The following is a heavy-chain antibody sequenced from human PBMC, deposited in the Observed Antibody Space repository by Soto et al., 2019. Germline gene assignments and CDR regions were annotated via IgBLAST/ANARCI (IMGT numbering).Heavy chain of an antibody. Sequence: ASVKVSCKASGYTFTSYGISWVRQAPGQGLEWMGWISAYNGNTNYAQKLQGRVTMTTDTSTSTAYMELRSLRSDDTAVYYCARDLPWGNYDGGYRHYYMDVWGKGTTVTVSS. CDR1: GYTFTSYG. D-gene: IGHD1-7*01. V-gene: IGHV1-18*01. CDR3: ARDLPWGNYDGGYRHYYMDV. CDR2: ISAYNGNT. J-gene: IGHJ6*03.